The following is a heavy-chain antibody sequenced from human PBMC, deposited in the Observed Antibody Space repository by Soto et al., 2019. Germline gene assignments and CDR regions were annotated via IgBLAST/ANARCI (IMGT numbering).Heavy chain of an antibody. D-gene: IGHD3-16*01. Sequence: EVQLVESGGDLIHPGGSLRLSCAAYGFTFSSYWMSWVRQAPGKGLEWLANIKEDGSEKYYVDSVKGRFTISRDNAKNSLYLQVNGLRAEDTAVYYCARGAGIGDYWGQGTLVTVSS. CDR3: ARGAGIGDY. CDR1: GFTFSSYW. CDR2: IKEDGSEK. J-gene: IGHJ4*02. V-gene: IGHV3-7*04.